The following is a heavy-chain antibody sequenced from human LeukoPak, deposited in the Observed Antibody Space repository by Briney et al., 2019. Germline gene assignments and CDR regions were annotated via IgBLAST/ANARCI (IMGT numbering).Heavy chain of an antibody. CDR2: INPNSGGT. CDR3: AREVMIPAAIEDY. Sequence: ASVKVSCKASGYTFTGYYMHWVRQAPGQGLESMGWINPNSGGTNYAQKFQGRVTMTRDTSISTAYMELSRLRSDDTAVYYCAREVMIPAAIEDYWGQGTLVTVSS. CDR1: GYTFTGYY. V-gene: IGHV1-2*02. J-gene: IGHJ4*02. D-gene: IGHD2-2*01.